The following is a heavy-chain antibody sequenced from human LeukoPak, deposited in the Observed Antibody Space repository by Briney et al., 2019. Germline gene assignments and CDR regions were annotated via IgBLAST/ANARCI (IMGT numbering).Heavy chain of an antibody. Sequence: GGSLRLSCAASGFTFSSYAMSWVRQAPGKGLEWVSGISGSDGSTNYADSVKGRFTISRENSKNTLYLQMNSLRAEDTAVYYCAKDSAKKYDDYWGQGTLVTVSS. CDR2: ISGSDGST. V-gene: IGHV3-23*01. D-gene: IGHD2/OR15-2a*01. CDR3: AKDSAKKYDDY. J-gene: IGHJ4*02. CDR1: GFTFSSYA.